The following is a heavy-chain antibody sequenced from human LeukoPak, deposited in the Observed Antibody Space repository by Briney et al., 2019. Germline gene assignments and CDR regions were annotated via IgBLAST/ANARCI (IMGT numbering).Heavy chain of an antibody. J-gene: IGHJ4*02. Sequence: GGSLRLSCEASGFTFGSHAMYWVRQAPGKGLEWVAGIFGSGGSPHYADPVKGRFTISRDNSRNTVYLQINSLRAEDTAVYYCGKTTVGYSSGQKPAWPVDYWGQGTLVTVFS. D-gene: IGHD5-18*01. CDR2: IFGSGGSP. CDR1: GFTFGSHA. V-gene: IGHV3-23*01. CDR3: GKTTVGYSSGQKPAWPVDY.